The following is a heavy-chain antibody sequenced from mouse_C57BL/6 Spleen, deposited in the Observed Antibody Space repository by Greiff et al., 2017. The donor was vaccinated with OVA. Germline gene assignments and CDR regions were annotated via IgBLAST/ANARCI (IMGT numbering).Heavy chain of an antibody. D-gene: IGHD4-1*01. J-gene: IGHJ2*01. CDR3: TRAWTGTVYYFDY. V-gene: IGHV5-9-1*02. Sequence: EVKVVESGEGLVKPGGSLKLSCAASGFTFSSYAMSWVRQTPEKRLEWVAYISSGGDYIYYADTVKGRFTISRDNARNTLYLQMSSLKSEDTAMYYCTRAWTGTVYYFDYWGQGTTLTVSS. CDR1: GFTFSSYA. CDR2: ISSGGDYI.